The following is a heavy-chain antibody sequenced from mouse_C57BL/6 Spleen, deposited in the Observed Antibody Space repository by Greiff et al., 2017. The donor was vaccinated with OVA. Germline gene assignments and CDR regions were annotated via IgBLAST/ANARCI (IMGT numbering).Heavy chain of an antibody. CDR2: IYIGNGYT. CDR1: GYTFTSYG. D-gene: IGHD1-1*01. V-gene: IGHV1-58*01. J-gene: IGHJ2*01. CDR3: ARANYYGSSYYFDY. Sequence: VHVKQSGAELVRPGSSVKMSCKTSGYTFTSYGINWVKQRPGQGLEWIGYIYIGNGYTEYNEKFKGKATLTSDTSSSTAYMQLSSLTSEDSAIYFCARANYYGSSYYFDYWGQGTTLTVSS.